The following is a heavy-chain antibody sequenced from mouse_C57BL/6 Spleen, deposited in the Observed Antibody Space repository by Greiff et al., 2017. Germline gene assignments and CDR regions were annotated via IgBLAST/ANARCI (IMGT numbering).Heavy chain of an antibody. CDR1: GYTFPGYW. Sequence: QVPLQQSGAELMKPGASVKLSCKATGYTFPGYWIEWVQQRPGHGLEWIGEILPGSGSSNYNEQFKGKATFTADPSSNAAYMQLSSLTTEDSAIYYCARDDRYFDVWGTGTTVTVSS. D-gene: IGHD2-12*01. CDR2: ILPGSGSS. V-gene: IGHV1-9*01. CDR3: ARDDRYFDV. J-gene: IGHJ1*03.